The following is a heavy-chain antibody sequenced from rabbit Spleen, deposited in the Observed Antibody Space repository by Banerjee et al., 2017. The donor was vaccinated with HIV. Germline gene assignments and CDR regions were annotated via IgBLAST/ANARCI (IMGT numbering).Heavy chain of an antibody. CDR3: ARDTATSFSSYGMDL. CDR1: GFSFSNNYV. CDR2: VDVGSSGFT. Sequence: QSLEESGGDLVKPGASLTLTCTASGFSFSNNYVVCWVRQAPGKGLEWIGCVDVGSSGFTYFANWAKGRFTISKTSSTTVTLKMTSLTAADTATYFCARDTATSFSSYGMDLWGQGTLVTVS. D-gene: IGHD1-1*01. V-gene: IGHV1S40*01. J-gene: IGHJ3*01.